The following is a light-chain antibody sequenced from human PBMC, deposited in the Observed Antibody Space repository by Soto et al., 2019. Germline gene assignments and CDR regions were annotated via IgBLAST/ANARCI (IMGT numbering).Light chain of an antibody. V-gene: IGKV3-20*01. CDR3: QQYGSSWWT. CDR1: QSVSSSY. Sequence: EIVLTQSPGTLSLSPGERATLSCRASQSVSSSYLAWYQQKPGQAPRLLIYGASSRATGIPDRFSGSGSGTDFTLTISRLEPEDFAVYYCQQYGSSWWTFGQGNKVDIK. CDR2: GAS. J-gene: IGKJ1*01.